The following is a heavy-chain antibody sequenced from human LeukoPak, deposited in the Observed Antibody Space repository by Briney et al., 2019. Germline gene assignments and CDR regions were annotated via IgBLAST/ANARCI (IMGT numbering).Heavy chain of an antibody. J-gene: IGHJ6*03. CDR1: GGSFSGYY. D-gene: IGHD6-19*01. V-gene: IGHV4-34*01. CDR2: INHSGST. Sequence: PSETLSLTCAVYGGSFSGYYWSWIRQPPGKGLEWIGEINHSGSTNYNPSLKSRVTISVDTSKNQFSLKLSSVTAADTAVYYCARVSSSGGYSYYYYMDVWGKGTTVTVSS. CDR3: ARVSSSGGYSYYYYMDV.